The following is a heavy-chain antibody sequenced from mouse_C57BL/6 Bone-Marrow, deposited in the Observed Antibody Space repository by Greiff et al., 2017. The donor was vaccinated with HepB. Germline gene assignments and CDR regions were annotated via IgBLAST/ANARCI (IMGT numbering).Heavy chain of an antibody. CDR1: GYTFTDHL. V-gene: IGHV1-11*01. Sequence: VQRVESGAELASPGASVTLSCKASGYTFTDHLMNWVKKRPGQGLEWIGRIYPVSGETNYNQKFMGKATFSVDRSSSTVYMVLNSLTSEDPAVYYCFYSNYGWFYAMDYWGQGTSVTVSS. CDR2: IYPVSGET. J-gene: IGHJ4*01. D-gene: IGHD2-5*01. CDR3: FYSNYGWFYAMDY.